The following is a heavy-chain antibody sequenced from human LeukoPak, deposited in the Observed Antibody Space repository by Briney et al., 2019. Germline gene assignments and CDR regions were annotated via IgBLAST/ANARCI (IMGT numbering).Heavy chain of an antibody. CDR1: GGSISSSSYY. D-gene: IGHD3-9*01. CDR2: IYYSGST. V-gene: IGHV4-39*01. CDR3: ARRVVITPRTIAAFDY. J-gene: IGHJ4*02. Sequence: SETLSLTCTVSGGSISSSSYYWGWIRQPPGKGLEWIGSIYYSGSTYYNPSIKSRVTISVDTSKNQFSLKLSSVTAADTAVYYCARRVVITPRTIAAFDYWGQGTLVTVSS.